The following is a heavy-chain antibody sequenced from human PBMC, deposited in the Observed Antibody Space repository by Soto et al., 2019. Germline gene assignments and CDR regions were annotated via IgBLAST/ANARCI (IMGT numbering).Heavy chain of an antibody. CDR1: GFTFSSYA. J-gene: IGHJ4*02. D-gene: IGHD6-19*01. Sequence: WGSMRLSGAGAGFTFSSYAMSWVRQAPGKGLEWVSAISGSGGSTYYADSVKGRFTISRDNSKNTLYLQMNSLRAEDTAVYYCAKGSSGWYERFDYWGQGTLVTVSS. CDR3: AKGSSGWYERFDY. V-gene: IGHV3-23*01. CDR2: ISGSGGST.